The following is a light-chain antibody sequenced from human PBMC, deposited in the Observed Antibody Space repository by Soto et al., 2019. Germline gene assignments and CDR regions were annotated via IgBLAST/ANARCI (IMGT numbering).Light chain of an antibody. Sequence: EIVLTQSPGTLSLSPGERATLSCRASQSVSSSYLAWYQQKPGQAPGLLIYGASSRATGIPDRFSGSGSGTDVTLTISRLEPEDFAVYYCQQYGSSRTFGQGTKVEIK. CDR3: QQYGSSRT. V-gene: IGKV3-20*01. CDR2: GAS. J-gene: IGKJ1*01. CDR1: QSVSSSY.